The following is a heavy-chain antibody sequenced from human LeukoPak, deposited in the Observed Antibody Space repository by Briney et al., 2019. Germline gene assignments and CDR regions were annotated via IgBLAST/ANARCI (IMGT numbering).Heavy chain of an antibody. D-gene: IGHD6-13*01. J-gene: IGHJ4*02. CDR3: SRDPMVIFGQQLVGGPPRD. CDR2: IKQDGSEK. Sequence: ETLSLTCTVSGGSISSYYWSWVRQAPGKGLEWVANIKQDGSEKYYVDSVKGRFTISRDNAKNSLYLQMSSLRAEDTAVYYCSRDPMVIFGQQLVGGPPRDWGRGTLVTVSS. CDR1: GGSISSYY. V-gene: IGHV3-7*01.